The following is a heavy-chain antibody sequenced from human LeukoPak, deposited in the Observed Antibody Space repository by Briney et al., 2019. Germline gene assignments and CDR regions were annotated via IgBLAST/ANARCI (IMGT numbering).Heavy chain of an antibody. CDR3: ARGYSYGSI. Sequence: GRSLRLSCAASGFTFSSYGMHWVRQAPGKGLEWVAVIWYDGSNKYYADSVKGRFTISRGNSKNTLYLQMNSLRAEDTAVYYCARGYSYGSIWGQGTMVTVSS. J-gene: IGHJ3*02. V-gene: IGHV3-33*01. CDR1: GFTFSSYG. D-gene: IGHD5-18*01. CDR2: IWYDGSNK.